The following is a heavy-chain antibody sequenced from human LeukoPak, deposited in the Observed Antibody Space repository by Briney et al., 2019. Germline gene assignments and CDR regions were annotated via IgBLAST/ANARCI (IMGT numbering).Heavy chain of an antibody. CDR1: GFTFSSYG. CDR3: AKDRNGYDPYYFDY. V-gene: IGHV3-23*01. Sequence: GGSLRLSCAASGFTFSSYGMHWVRQAPGKGLEWVSAISGSGGSTYYADSVKGRFTISRDNSKNTLYLQMNSLRAEDTAVYYCAKDRNGYDPYYFDYWGQGTLVTVSS. D-gene: IGHD5-12*01. J-gene: IGHJ4*02. CDR2: ISGSGGST.